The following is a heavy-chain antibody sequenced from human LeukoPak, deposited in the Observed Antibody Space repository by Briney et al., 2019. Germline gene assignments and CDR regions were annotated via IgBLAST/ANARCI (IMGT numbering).Heavy chain of an antibody. Sequence: SETLSLTCTVSGGSISSGSYYWSWIRQPAGKGLEWIGRIYTSGSTNYNPSLKSRVTISVDTSKNQFSLKLSSVTAADTAVYYCARVLWFGGWFDPWGQGTLVTVSS. J-gene: IGHJ5*02. V-gene: IGHV4-61*02. CDR3: ARVLWFGGWFDP. CDR1: GGSISSGSYY. CDR2: IYTSGST. D-gene: IGHD3-10*01.